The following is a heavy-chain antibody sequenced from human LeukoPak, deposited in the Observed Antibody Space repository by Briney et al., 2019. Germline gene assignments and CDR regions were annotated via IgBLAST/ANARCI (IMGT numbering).Heavy chain of an antibody. CDR1: GYSLTNYW. CDR3: ARHPEQCSGY. CDR2: ISPMDSRP. D-gene: IGHD6-19*01. Sequence: PGESLKISCKASGYSLTNYWIYWVRQMPGKGLEWMGRISPMDSRPNCCPSFQGHVTISVDKSIETAYLQWSSLKASDTAMYYCARHPEQCSGYWGQGTLVTVSS. J-gene: IGHJ4*02. V-gene: IGHV5-10-1*01.